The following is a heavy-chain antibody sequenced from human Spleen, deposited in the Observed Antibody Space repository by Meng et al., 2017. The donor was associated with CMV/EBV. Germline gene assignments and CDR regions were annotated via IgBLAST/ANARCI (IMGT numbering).Heavy chain of an antibody. J-gene: IGHJ5*02. CDR2: MNPNSGNT. D-gene: IGHD3-3*01. Sequence: ASVKVSCKASGYTFTSYDINWGRQATGQGIEWMGWMNPNSGNTGYAQKFQGRVTITRNTSISTAYMELSSLRSEDTAVYYCARDVNDFWSGSNWFDPWGQGTLVTVSS. CDR1: GYTFTSYD. V-gene: IGHV1-8*03. CDR3: ARDVNDFWSGSNWFDP.